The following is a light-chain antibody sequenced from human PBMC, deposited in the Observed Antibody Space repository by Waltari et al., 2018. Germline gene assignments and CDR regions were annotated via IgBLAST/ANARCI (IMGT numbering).Light chain of an antibody. CDR3: QQYYSIPRS. CDR1: QSVLFSSNNENY. V-gene: IGKV4-1*01. Sequence: DIVMTQSPDSLAVSLGERDTINCKSSQSVLFSSNNENYLSWYQHKPGQPPKLLIYWASTRESGVPDRFSGSGSGTDFTLTISSLQAEDVAVYYCQQYYSIPRSFGQGTKLEIK. CDR2: WAS. J-gene: IGKJ2*03.